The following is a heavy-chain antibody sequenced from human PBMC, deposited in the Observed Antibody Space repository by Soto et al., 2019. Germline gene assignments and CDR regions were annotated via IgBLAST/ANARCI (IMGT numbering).Heavy chain of an antibody. J-gene: IGHJ4*02. CDR1: GITFNNYA. V-gene: IGHV3-23*01. D-gene: IGHD3-16*01. CDR3: AKEHAGGISMITSYFDY. CDR2: FSGSGSGA. Sequence: EVQLLESGGGLVEPGGSLRLSCAASGITFNNYALSWVRQAPGKGLEWVSSFSGSGSGAYFAESVKGRFTISRDNSKNTLSLQMNSLRADDTAVYYCAKEHAGGISMITSYFDYWGRGTLVTVSS.